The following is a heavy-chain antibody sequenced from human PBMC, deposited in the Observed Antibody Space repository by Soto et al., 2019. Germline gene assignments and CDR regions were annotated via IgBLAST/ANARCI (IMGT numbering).Heavy chain of an antibody. CDR1: GCSISSDYYY. CDR2: IYYSGST. J-gene: IGHJ6*02. D-gene: IGHD3-3*01. Sequence: SEALSLTCPVSGCSISSDYYYWSWIRQPPGKGLEWIGYIYYSGSTFYNPSLKSRVTISVDTSKNQFSLKLSSVTAADTAVYYCARVTESLGVYGMDVWGQGTTVTVSS. CDR3: ARVTESLGVYGMDV. V-gene: IGHV4-30-4*01.